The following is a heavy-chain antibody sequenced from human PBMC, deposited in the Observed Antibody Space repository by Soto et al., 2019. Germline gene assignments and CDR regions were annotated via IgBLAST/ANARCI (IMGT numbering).Heavy chain of an antibody. Sequence: EVQLLESGGGLIQPGGSLRLSCTASGFTFINYAMNWVRQAPGKGLEWVSGTSGGGDVAFYADSVKGRFAISRDNSKNPLSLPMNSLRAEDTALYYCVKKSIATVNIPVYRTFDLWGRGTLFTVSS. J-gene: IGHJ2*01. CDR3: VKKSIATVNIPVYRTFDL. CDR2: TSGGGDVA. V-gene: IGHV3-23*01. CDR1: GFTFINYA. D-gene: IGHD4-17*01.